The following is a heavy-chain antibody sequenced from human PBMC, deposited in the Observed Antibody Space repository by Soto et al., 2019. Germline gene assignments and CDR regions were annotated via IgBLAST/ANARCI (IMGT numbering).Heavy chain of an antibody. CDR3: ATLSDVEYYYYNYGRDV. CDR1: GYSFTSYW. D-gene: IGHD2-15*01. Sequence: GESLKISCKGSGYSFTSYWIGWVRQMSGKGLEWMGIIYPGDSDTRYSPSFQGQVTISAVKSICTAYLQWSILKASDTAVYYSATLSDVEYYYYNYGRDVSDQRTTVTVSS. J-gene: IGHJ6*02. CDR2: IYPGDSDT. V-gene: IGHV5-51*01.